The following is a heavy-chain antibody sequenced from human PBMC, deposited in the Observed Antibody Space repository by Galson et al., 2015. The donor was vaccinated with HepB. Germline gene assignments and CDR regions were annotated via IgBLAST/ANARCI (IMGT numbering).Heavy chain of an antibody. J-gene: IGHJ4*02. CDR2: ISCSGGST. V-gene: IGHV3-23*01. CDR1: GFTFSSYA. D-gene: IGHD3-10*01. CDR3: AKDHRYERLLWFRECGAYY. Sequence: SLRLSCAASGFTFSSYAMSWVRQAPGKGLEWVAAISCSGGSTYYADSVKGRFTISRDNSKNTLYLQMNSLRAENTAVYYCAKDHRYERLLWFRECGAYYWGQGTLVTVSS.